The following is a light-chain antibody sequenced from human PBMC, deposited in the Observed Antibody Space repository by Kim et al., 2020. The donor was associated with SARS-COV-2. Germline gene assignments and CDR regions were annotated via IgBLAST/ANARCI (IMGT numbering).Light chain of an antibody. CDR2: DVS. CDR1: SSDVGGYNY. Sequence: QSALTQPASVSGSPGQSITISCTGTSSDVGGYNYVSWYQQHPGKAPKLMIYDVSKRPSGVSNRFSGSKSGNTASLTISELQAEDEADCYCSSYTSSSTYVVFGGGTQLTVL. V-gene: IGLV2-14*01. CDR3: SSYTSSSTYVV. J-gene: IGLJ2*01.